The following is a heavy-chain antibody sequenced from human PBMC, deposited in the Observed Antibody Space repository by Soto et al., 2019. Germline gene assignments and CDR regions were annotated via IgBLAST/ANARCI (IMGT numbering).Heavy chain of an antibody. V-gene: IGHV3-74*01. CDR1: GFTFSSYW. CDR2: INSDGSST. J-gene: IGHJ4*02. D-gene: IGHD6-6*01. CDR3: ARSQYSSSFFDY. Sequence: PGGSLRLSCAASGFTFSSYWMHWVCQGPGKGLVWVSRINSDGSSTSYADSVKGRFTISRDSAKNTVYVQMNSLRVDDTAVYYCARSQYSSSFFDYWGQGALVTVSS.